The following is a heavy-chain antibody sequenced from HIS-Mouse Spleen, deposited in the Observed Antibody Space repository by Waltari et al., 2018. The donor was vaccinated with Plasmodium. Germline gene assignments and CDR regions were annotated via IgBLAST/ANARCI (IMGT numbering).Heavy chain of an antibody. V-gene: IGHV4-34*01. CDR3: ARVTSSGVYWYFDL. CDR2: INHSGST. D-gene: IGHD3-3*01. J-gene: IGHJ2*01. Sequence: QVQLQQWGAGLLKPSETLSLTCAVYGGSFSGYYWSWIRQPPGKGLEWIGEINHSGSTNYNPSLKRRVTISVDTSKNQFSLELSSVTAADTAVYYCARVTSSGVYWYFDLWGRGTLVTVSS. CDR1: GGSFSGYY.